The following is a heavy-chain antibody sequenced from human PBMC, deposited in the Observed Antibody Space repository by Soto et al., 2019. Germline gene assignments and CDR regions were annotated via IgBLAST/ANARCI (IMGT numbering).Heavy chain of an antibody. CDR2: INQSGSP. J-gene: IGHJ4*02. D-gene: IGHD3-9*01. Sequence: PSETLSLTCAVSSGTISSSNWWTWVRQPPGKGLEWIGEINQSGSPNYNPPLRSRVTISLDKSKSQFSLKLNSVTAADSAAYFCARLEGLATISYYFDFWGQGALVTVSS. V-gene: IGHV4-4*02. CDR3: ARLEGLATISYYFDF. CDR1: SGTISSSNW.